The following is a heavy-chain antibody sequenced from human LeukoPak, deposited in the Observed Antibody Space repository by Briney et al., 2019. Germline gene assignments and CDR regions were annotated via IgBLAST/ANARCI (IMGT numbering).Heavy chain of an antibody. CDR3: AKDSRNTITFGGLIPD. J-gene: IGHJ4*02. CDR1: GFPFGTYG. V-gene: IGHV3-30*02. Sequence: GGSLRLSCDASGFPFGTYGMHWVCQAPGKGLEWVAFIRSDGSSTYYADSVKGRFTISRDNSKNTLYLQINSLRAEDTAVYYCAKDSRNTITFGGLIPDWGQGTLVTVSS. D-gene: IGHD3-16*02. CDR2: IRSDGSST.